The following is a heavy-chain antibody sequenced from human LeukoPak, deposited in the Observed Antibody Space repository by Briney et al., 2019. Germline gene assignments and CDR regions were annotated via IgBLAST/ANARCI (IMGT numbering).Heavy chain of an antibody. V-gene: IGHV1-69*04. Sequence: SSVKVPCKASGGTFSSYAISWVRQAPGQGLEWMGRIIPILGIANYAQKFQGRVTITADKSTSTAYMELSSLRSEDTAVYYCARLGRSGSYYPYYFDYWGQGTLVTVSS. CDR2: IIPILGIA. J-gene: IGHJ4*02. CDR1: GGTFSSYA. D-gene: IGHD3-10*01. CDR3: ARLGRSGSYYPYYFDY.